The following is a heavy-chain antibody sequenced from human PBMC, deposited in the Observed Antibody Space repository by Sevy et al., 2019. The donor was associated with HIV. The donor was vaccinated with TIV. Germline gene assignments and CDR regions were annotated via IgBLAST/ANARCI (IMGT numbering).Heavy chain of an antibody. J-gene: IGHJ4*02. CDR2: IKSKTDGGTT. D-gene: IGHD3-10*01. CDR1: GFTFSNAW. CDR3: TTDSKNRGLSALFDY. V-gene: IGHV3-15*01. Sequence: GSLRLSCAASGFTFSNAWMSWVRQAPGKGLEWVGRIKSKTDGGTTDYAVPVKGRFTISRDDSKNTLYLQMKSLKTEDTAIYYCTTDSKNRGLSALFDYWGQGTLVTVSS.